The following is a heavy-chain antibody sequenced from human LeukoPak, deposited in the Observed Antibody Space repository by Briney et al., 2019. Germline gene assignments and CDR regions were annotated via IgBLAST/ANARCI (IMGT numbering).Heavy chain of an antibody. CDR3: ARGVYSSSWSDY. CDR1: GFTFSSYS. J-gene: IGHJ4*02. Sequence: GGSLRLSCAASGFTFSSYSMNWVRQAPGKGLEWGSSISSSSSYIYYADSVKGRFTISRDNAKNSLYLQMNSLRAEDTAVYYCARGVYSSSWSDYWGQGTLVTVSS. V-gene: IGHV3-21*01. CDR2: ISSSSSYI. D-gene: IGHD6-13*01.